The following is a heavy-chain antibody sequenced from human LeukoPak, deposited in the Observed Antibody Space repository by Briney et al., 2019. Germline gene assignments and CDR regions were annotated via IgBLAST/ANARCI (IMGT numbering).Heavy chain of an antibody. D-gene: IGHD2-2*01. J-gene: IGHJ4*02. V-gene: IGHV3-7*01. Sequence: PGGSLRLSCAASGFTFSSYAMSWVRQAPGKGLEWVANIKEDGSEKYYVDSVKGRFTISRDNAKNSLYLQMISLRAEDTAVYYCARISRSTSCYRDWGQGTLVTVSS. CDR2: IKEDGSEK. CDR3: ARISRSTSCYRD. CDR1: GFTFSSYA.